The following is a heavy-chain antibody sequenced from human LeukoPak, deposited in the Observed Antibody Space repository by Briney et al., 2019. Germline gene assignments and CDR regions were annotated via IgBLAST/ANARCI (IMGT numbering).Heavy chain of an antibody. J-gene: IGHJ4*02. CDR3: ARPNYYDSSGNDY. Sequence: ASVTVSCKASGGTFSSYTISWVRQAPGQGLEWMGRIIPILGIANYAQKFQGRVTITADKSTSTACMELSSLRSEDTAVYYCARPNYYDSSGNDYWGQGTLVTVSS. V-gene: IGHV1-69*02. CDR2: IIPILGIA. D-gene: IGHD3-22*01. CDR1: GGTFSSYT.